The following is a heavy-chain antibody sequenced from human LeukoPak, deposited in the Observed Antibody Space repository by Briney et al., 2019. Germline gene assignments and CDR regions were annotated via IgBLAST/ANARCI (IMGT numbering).Heavy chain of an antibody. D-gene: IGHD3-10*01. CDR3: ARGGWYYYGSGSYIKTYYFDY. Sequence: GASVKVSCKASGGTFSSYAISWVRQAPGQGLEWMGGIIPIFGTANYAQKFQGRVTITTDESTSTAYMELSSLGSEDTAVYYCARGGWYYYGSGSYIKTYYFDYWGQGTLVTVSS. CDR2: IIPIFGTA. V-gene: IGHV1-69*05. CDR1: GGTFSSYA. J-gene: IGHJ4*02.